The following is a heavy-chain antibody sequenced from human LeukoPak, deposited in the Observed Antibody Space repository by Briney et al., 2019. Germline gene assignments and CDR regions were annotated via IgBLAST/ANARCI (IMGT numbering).Heavy chain of an antibody. CDR2: IRDSGSST. J-gene: IGHJ4*02. V-gene: IGHV3-23*01. CDR3: AKYGPQDSGSSHFDY. D-gene: IGHD1-26*01. Sequence: PGGALRLSCAASGFTFSSYAMSWVRQAPGKGLEWVSAIRDSGSSTHYADSVKGRFTTSRDNSTNTLFLQMNSLRVEDTAIYYCAKYGPQDSGSSHFDYWGQGALVTVSS. CDR1: GFTFSSYA.